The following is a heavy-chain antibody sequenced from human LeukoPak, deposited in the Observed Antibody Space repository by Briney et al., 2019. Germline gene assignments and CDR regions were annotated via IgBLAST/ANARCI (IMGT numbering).Heavy chain of an antibody. CDR2: IKSKTSGGTI. CDR1: GFTFGDYT. J-gene: IGHJ5*01. CDR3: TQGGHLDS. Sequence: PGRSLRLSCTASGFTFGDYTMSWVRQARGKGLEWVGFIKSKTSGGTIEYAASVKGRFTISRDDSKSIAYLQMNSLKAEDTAVYFCTQGGHLDSWGQGTLVTVSS. V-gene: IGHV3-49*04. D-gene: IGHD3-16*01.